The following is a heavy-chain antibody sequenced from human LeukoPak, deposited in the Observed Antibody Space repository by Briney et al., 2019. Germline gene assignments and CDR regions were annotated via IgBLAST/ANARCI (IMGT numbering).Heavy chain of an antibody. CDR3: ARDMGGRSGYYPDAFDI. CDR1: GFPFSSYA. V-gene: IGHV3-7*01. Sequence: GGSLRLSCAASGFPFSSYAMSGVRQAPGKGLEWVANIKPDGSEKYYVDFVEGRFTISRDNAENSLYLQMNSLRAEDTAVYYCARDMGGRSGYYPDAFDIWGQGTMVTVSS. J-gene: IGHJ3*02. CDR2: IKPDGSEK. D-gene: IGHD3-3*01.